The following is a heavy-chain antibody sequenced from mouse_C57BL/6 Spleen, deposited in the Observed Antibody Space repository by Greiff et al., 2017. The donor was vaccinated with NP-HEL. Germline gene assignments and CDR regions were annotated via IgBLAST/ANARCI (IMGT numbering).Heavy chain of an antibody. V-gene: IGHV1-64*01. J-gene: IGHJ2*01. Sequence: VQLQQSGAELVKPGASVKLSCKASGYTFTSYWMHWVKQRPGQGLEWIGMIHPNSGSTNYNEKFKSKATLTVDKSSSTAYMQLSSLTSEDSAVYYCARWEYDYGGIWGQGTTLTVSS. CDR3: ARWEYDYGGI. D-gene: IGHD2-4*01. CDR1: GYTFTSYW. CDR2: IHPNSGST.